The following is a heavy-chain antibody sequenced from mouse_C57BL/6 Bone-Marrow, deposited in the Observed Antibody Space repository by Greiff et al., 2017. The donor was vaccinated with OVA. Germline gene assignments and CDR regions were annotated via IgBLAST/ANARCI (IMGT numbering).Heavy chain of an antibody. Sequence: QVQLQQPGAELVRPGSSVKLSCKASGYTFTSYWMHWVKQRPIQGLEWIGNIDPSDSETHYNQKFKDKATLTVDKSSSTAYMQLSSLTSEDSAVYYCARSHYYGRSPWCAYWGQGTLVTVSA. CDR3: ARSHYYGRSPWCAY. J-gene: IGHJ3*01. CDR1: GYTFTSYW. CDR2: IDPSDSET. D-gene: IGHD1-1*01. V-gene: IGHV1-52*01.